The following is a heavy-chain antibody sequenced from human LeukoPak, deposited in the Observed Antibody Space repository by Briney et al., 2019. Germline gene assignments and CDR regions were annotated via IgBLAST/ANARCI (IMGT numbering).Heavy chain of an antibody. CDR1: GGSINNNY. Sequence: KPSETLSLTCIVSGGSINNNYWAWIRQPPGKGLEWIGYIDYNGSPNYNPSLKGRLSIELGTPKNRFSLKLSSVTAADTAVYYCARASNMVRGKTFFDSWGQGILVTVSS. CDR2: IDYNGSP. CDR3: ARASNMVRGKTFFDS. D-gene: IGHD3-10*01. V-gene: IGHV4-59*08. J-gene: IGHJ4*02.